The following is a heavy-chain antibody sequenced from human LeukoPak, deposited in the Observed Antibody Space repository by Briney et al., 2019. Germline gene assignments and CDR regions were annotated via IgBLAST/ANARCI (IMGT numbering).Heavy chain of an antibody. CDR2: IYYSGST. J-gene: IGHJ4*02. CDR1: GGSIGTYY. CDR3: ARSALDTSGTYYNPQPFLY. D-gene: IGHD3-10*01. Sequence: PSETLSLTCSVSGGSIGTYYWSWIRQPPGKGLEGIGYIYYSGSTDYNPSLKSRVTISIDTSKNQFSLKLNSVTAADTAIYYCARSALDTSGTYYNPQPFLYWGQGTLVTVSS. V-gene: IGHV4-59*01.